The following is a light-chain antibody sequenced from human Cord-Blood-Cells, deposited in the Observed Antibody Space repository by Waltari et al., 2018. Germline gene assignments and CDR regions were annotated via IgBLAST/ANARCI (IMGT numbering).Light chain of an antibody. CDR2: GAS. V-gene: IGKV3-15*01. CDR1: QSVSRN. Sequence: EIVMTQSPATLSVYPGERATLSCRARQSVSRNLAWYQQKPGQAPRLLIYGASTRATGIPARFSGSGSGTEFTLTFSSLQSEDFAVYYCQQYNNWPRTCGQGTKVEIK. J-gene: IGKJ1*01. CDR3: QQYNNWPRT.